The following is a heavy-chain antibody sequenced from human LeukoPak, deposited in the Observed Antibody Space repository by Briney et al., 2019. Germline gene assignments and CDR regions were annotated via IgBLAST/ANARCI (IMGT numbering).Heavy chain of an antibody. Sequence: ASVKVSCTASGYTFTIYYMHWVRQAPGQGLEWMGIINPSGGSSSYAQKFQGRVTMTRDTSTSTVYMELSSLRSEDTAVYYCARGGETNWNPKSYYYYYYMDVWGKGTTVTVSS. CDR3: ARGGETNWNPKSYYYYYYMDV. CDR2: INPSGGSS. CDR1: GYTFTIYY. J-gene: IGHJ6*03. D-gene: IGHD1-1*01. V-gene: IGHV1-46*01.